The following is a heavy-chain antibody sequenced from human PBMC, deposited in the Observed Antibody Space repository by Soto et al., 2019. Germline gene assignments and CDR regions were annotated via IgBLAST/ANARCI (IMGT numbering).Heavy chain of an antibody. Sequence: QVQLVQSGAEVKKPGASVTVCCTASGYTFTSYGISWVRQAPGQGLEWMGWISAYNGNTNYAQKLQGQGTMTPETTKTTGYKEVRSLRSDDTAVYYRARGGGAGDSSGFDYYGMDVWGQGTTVTVSS. CDR1: GYTFTSYG. CDR2: ISAYNGNT. J-gene: IGHJ6*02. V-gene: IGHV1-18*04. D-gene: IGHD3-22*01. CDR3: ARGGGAGDSSGFDYYGMDV.